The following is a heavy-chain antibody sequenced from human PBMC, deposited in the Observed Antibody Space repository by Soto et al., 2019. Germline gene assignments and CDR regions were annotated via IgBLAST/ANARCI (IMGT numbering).Heavy chain of an antibody. CDR2: IYHSGST. CDR1: GGSISSGGYS. V-gene: IGHV4-30-2*01. D-gene: IGHD2-21*01. J-gene: IGHJ4*02. Sequence: QLQLQESGSGLVKPSQTLSLTCAVSGGSISSGGYSWSWIRQPPGKGLEWIGYIYHSGSTYYNPSLKSRVTISVDRCKNQFSLKLSSVTAADTAVYYCASSLAYSNYDYWGQGTLVTVSS. CDR3: ASSLAYSNYDY.